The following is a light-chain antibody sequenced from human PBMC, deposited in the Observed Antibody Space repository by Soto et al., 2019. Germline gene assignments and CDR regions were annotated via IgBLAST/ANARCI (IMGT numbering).Light chain of an antibody. CDR3: QQLNTFPVT. V-gene: IGKV1-9*01. Sequence: DIQLTQSPSFLSASVGDRVTISCRASQGISSYLAWYQQTPGKAPKLLIYASSTLQSGVPSRFSGSGSGTEFTLTIGSLQPEDCATYYCQQLNTFPVTFGQGTRLDI. J-gene: IGKJ5*01. CDR2: ASS. CDR1: QGISSY.